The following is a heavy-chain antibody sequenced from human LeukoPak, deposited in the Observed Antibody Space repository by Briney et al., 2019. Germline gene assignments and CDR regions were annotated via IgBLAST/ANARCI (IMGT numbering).Heavy chain of an antibody. D-gene: IGHD6-19*01. CDR2: IYQRATV. V-gene: IGHV4-38-2*02. CDR1: GYSISSGYF. J-gene: IGHJ4*02. Sequence: SETLSLTCNVSGYSISSGYFWGWVRQAPGKGLEWIGSIYQRATVHYNPSLKSRVTISLDTSKNHFSLKLSSVTAADTAVYYCARDSALAQAVMFDYWGQGTLVTVSS. CDR3: ARDSALAQAVMFDY.